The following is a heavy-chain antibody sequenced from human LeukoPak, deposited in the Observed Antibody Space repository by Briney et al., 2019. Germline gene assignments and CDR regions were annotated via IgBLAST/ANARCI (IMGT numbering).Heavy chain of an antibody. V-gene: IGHV4-4*09. CDR3: VQTTGWPGFDY. CDR1: GPPISRFY. Sequence: PSETLSLTCTASGPPISRFYWNWVRQPPGKGLEWIGNIYNGVPTFFNPPLKSRVTLSVDTSKTQFSLQLASVTAADTAVYYCVQTTGWPGFDYWGQGVLVTVSS. D-gene: IGHD6-19*01. J-gene: IGHJ4*02. CDR2: IYNGVPT.